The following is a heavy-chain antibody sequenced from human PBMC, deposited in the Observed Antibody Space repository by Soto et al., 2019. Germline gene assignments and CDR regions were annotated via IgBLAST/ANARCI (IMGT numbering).Heavy chain of an antibody. D-gene: IGHD6-19*01. Sequence: GGSLRLSCAASGFTFSDYYMSWIRQAPGKGLEWVSYISSSGSTIYYADSLKGRFTISRDNAKNSLYLQMNSLRAEDTAVCYCARAGHRCGWYGYYYYYYLDVWGKGTTVTVSS. V-gene: IGHV3-11*01. CDR2: ISSSGSTI. J-gene: IGHJ6*03. CDR3: ARAGHRCGWYGYYYYYYLDV. CDR1: GFTFSDYY.